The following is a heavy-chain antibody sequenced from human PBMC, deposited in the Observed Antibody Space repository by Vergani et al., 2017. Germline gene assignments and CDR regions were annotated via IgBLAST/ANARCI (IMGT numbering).Heavy chain of an antibody. V-gene: IGHV3-30-3*01. CDR1: GFTFSSYA. D-gene: IGHD2-2*01. Sequence: QVQLVESGGGVVQPGRSLRLSCAASGFTFSSYAMHWVRQAPGKGLEWVAVISYDGSNKYYADSVQGRFTISRDNSKNTLYLQMNSLRAEDTAVYYCARDMGHCSSTSCYGLAYYYYGMDVWGQGTTVTVSS. J-gene: IGHJ6*02. CDR3: ARDMGHCSSTSCYGLAYYYYGMDV. CDR2: ISYDGSNK.